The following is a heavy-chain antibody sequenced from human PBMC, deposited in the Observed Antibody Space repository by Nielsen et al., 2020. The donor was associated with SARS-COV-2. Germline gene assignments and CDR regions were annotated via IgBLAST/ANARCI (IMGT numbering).Heavy chain of an antibody. D-gene: IGHD6-19*01. CDR2: IDPSDSYT. J-gene: IGHJ4*02. CDR3: ARWDLSNGWYRGYFDY. V-gene: IGHV5-10-1*01. Sequence: GESLKISCKGSGYSFTSYWISWVRQMPGKGLEWMGRIDPSDSYTNYSPSFQGHVTISADKSISTAYLQWSSLKASDTAMYYCARWDLSNGWYRGYFDYWGQGTLVTVSS. CDR1: GYSFTSYW.